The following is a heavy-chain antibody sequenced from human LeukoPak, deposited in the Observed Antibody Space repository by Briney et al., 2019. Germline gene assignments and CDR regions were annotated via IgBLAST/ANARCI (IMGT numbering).Heavy chain of an antibody. CDR2: INPNSGGT. CDR1: GYTFTGYY. J-gene: IGHJ3*02. D-gene: IGHD2-2*01. V-gene: IGHV1-2*02. CDR3: ASALGGIVVIPAAMLNDAFDI. Sequence: GASVKVSCKTSGYTFTGYYMHWVRQAPGQGLEWMGWINPNSGGTNYAQKFQGRVTMTRDTSISTAYMELSRLRSDDTAVYYCASALGGIVVIPAAMLNDAFDIWGQGTMVTVSS.